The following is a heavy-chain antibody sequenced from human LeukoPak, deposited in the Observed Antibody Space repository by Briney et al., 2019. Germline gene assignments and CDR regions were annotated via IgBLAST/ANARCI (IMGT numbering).Heavy chain of an antibody. V-gene: IGHV3-11*01. D-gene: IGHD5-12*01. CDR2: ISSSGSTI. J-gene: IGHJ4*02. CDR3: ARGSGVSGYEKYYFDY. Sequence: PGGSLRLSCAASGFTFSDYYMSWIRQAPGKGVEGVSYISSSGSTIYYADSVKGRFTISRENAKKSLYLQMHSLRAEDTAVYYCARGSGVSGYEKYYFDYWGQGTLVTVSS. CDR1: GFTFSDYY.